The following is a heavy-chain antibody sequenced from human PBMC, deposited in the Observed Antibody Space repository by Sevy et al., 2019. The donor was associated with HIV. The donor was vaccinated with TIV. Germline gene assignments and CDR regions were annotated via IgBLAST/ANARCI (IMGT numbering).Heavy chain of an antibody. V-gene: IGHV3-30-3*01. Sequence: GGSLRLSCSASGFTFSDYTMHWVRQAPGKGLEWVTRILKDGAIKYYADSVKGRFTISRDNSENTLYLQMNSLRPEDTAVYYCARALYSDVWYYYDYWGQGTLVTVSS. CDR3: ARALYSDVWYYYDY. D-gene: IGHD6-19*01. CDR1: GFTFSDYT. J-gene: IGHJ4*02. CDR2: ILKDGAIK.